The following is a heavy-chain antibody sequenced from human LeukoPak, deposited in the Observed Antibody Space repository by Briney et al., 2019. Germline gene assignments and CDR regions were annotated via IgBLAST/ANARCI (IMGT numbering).Heavy chain of an antibody. D-gene: IGHD2-2*01. CDR2: IKEDGSEK. V-gene: IGHV3-7*03. CDR1: GFTFSTYW. J-gene: IGHJ4*02. CDR3: AKDAARYCSSTSCYGFDY. Sequence: GGSLRLSCAASGFTFSTYWMSWVRQAPGKGLEWVANIKEDGSEKYYVDSVKGRFTISRDNAKNSLYLQMNSLRAEDTALYYCAKDAARYCSSTSCYGFDYWGQGTLVTVSS.